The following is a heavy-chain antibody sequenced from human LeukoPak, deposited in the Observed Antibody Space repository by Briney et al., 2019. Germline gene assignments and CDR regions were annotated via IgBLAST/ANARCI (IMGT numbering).Heavy chain of an antibody. Sequence: GGSLRPSCAASGFTFSSYAMSWVRQAPGKGLEWVSAISGSGGSTYYADSVKGRFTISRDNSKNTLYLQMNSLRAEDTAVYYCAKVRMDYDSSGCDYWGQGTLVTVSS. CDR3: AKVRMDYDSSGCDY. CDR2: ISGSGGST. CDR1: GFTFSSYA. J-gene: IGHJ4*02. V-gene: IGHV3-23*01. D-gene: IGHD3-22*01.